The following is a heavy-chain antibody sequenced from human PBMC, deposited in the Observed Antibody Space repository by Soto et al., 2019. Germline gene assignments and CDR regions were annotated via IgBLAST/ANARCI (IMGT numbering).Heavy chain of an antibody. CDR1: GFMFSAYA. CDR2: MSYDGTNT. V-gene: IGHV3-30-3*01. D-gene: IGHD6-19*01. J-gene: IGHJ4*01. Sequence: VRLSCTASGFMFSAYAMLWVRQAPGKGLEWVAAMSYDGTNTYYADSVKGRFTISRDNSKNTLFLQMSSLTADDSAVYYCARDPSPYTSGWYVIDFWGLGTLVTVSS. CDR3: ARDPSPYTSGWYVIDF.